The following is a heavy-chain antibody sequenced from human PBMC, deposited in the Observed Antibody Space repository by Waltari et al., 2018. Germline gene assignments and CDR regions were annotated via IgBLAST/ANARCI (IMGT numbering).Heavy chain of an antibody. Sequence: QVQLQESGPGLVKPSETLSLTCAVSGYSISSGYYWGWIRQPPGKGLEWIGSIYHSGSTYYNPSLKSRVTISVDTSKNQFSLKLSSVTAADTAVYYCARLGITIFGGYYGMDVWGQGTTVTVSS. D-gene: IGHD3-3*01. J-gene: IGHJ6*02. V-gene: IGHV4-38-2*01. CDR1: GYSISSGYY. CDR2: IYHSGST. CDR3: ARLGITIFGGYYGMDV.